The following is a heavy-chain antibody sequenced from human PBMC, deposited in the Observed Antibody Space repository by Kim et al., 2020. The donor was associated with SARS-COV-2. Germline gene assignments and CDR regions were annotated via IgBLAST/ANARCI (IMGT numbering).Heavy chain of an antibody. V-gene: IGHV3-48*01. J-gene: IGHJ4*02. CDR3: ARDLGGYFDY. CDR2: TI. D-gene: IGHD3-10*01. Sequence: TIYHADSVKGRFTISRDNAKNSLYLQMNSLRAEDTAVYYCARDLGGYFDYWGQGTLVTVSS.